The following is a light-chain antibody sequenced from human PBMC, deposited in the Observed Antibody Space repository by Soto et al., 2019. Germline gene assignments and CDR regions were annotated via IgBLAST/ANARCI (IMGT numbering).Light chain of an antibody. CDR3: SSYTSSSPYV. CDR2: EVS. J-gene: IGLJ1*01. CDR1: SSDVGVYNY. Sequence: QSVLTQPASVSGSPGQSITISCTGTSSDVGVYNYVSWYQQHPGKAPKLMIYEVSNRPSGVSNRFSGSKSGNTASLTISGLQAEDEADYYCSSYTSSSPYVFGTGTKLTX. V-gene: IGLV2-14*01.